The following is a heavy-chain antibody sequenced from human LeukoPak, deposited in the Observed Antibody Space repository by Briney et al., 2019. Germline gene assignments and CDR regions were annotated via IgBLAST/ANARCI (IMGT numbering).Heavy chain of an antibody. J-gene: IGHJ4*02. CDR3: ARDRAAFDS. CDR2: ITGRGGNT. Sequence: GGSLRLSCAASGFTFSSYAMSWVRQAPGKGLQWVSGITGRGGNTYYADSVEGRFTISRDNSKNTLSLQMDSLRAEDTAVYYCARDRAAFDSWGQGTLVTVSS. V-gene: IGHV3-23*01. CDR1: GFTFSSYA. D-gene: IGHD6-25*01.